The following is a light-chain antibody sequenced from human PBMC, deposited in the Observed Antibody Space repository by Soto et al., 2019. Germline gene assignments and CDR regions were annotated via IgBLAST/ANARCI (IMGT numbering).Light chain of an antibody. Sequence: DIHLTQSPSSLSASVGDRVTITCRASQAITNNLAWYQQKPGNPPKLLIYEESTLHSGVPSRFSGRKVGTQFILTIDSLQPEDFATYYCQQYSSYSPYTFGQGTKVEI. J-gene: IGKJ2*01. CDR3: QQYSSYSPYT. CDR2: EES. V-gene: IGKV1-9*01. CDR1: QAITNN.